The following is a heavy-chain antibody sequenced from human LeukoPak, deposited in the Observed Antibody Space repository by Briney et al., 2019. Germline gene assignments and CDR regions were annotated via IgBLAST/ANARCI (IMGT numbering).Heavy chain of an antibody. Sequence: GGSLRLSCAASGFTFSSYSMNWVRQAPGKGLEWVSSISTSISYIYYADSVKGRFTISRDNAKNSLYLQMNSLRAEDTTVYYCARVGYYYGSGSQWDGFDMWGQGTMVTVSS. J-gene: IGHJ3*02. CDR2: ISTSISYI. CDR1: GFTFSSYS. CDR3: ARVGYYYGSGSQWDGFDM. D-gene: IGHD3-10*01. V-gene: IGHV3-21*01.